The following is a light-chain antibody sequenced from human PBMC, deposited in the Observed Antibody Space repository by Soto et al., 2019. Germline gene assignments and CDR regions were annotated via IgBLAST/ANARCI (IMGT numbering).Light chain of an antibody. CDR1: QSISNW. Sequence: IQMTQSPATLSASVGDSVTITFRASQSISNWLAWYQLKPGKAPKLLIHEASKLQSGVPSTFSGSGSGTDFTLTITSLQPEDFATYYCQQYKSYWTFGQGTKVDI. CDR3: QQYKSYWT. V-gene: IGKV1-5*03. CDR2: EAS. J-gene: IGKJ1*01.